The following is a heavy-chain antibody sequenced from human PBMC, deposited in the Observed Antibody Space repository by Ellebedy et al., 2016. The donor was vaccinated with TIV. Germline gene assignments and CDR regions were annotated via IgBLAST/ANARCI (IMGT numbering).Heavy chain of an antibody. D-gene: IGHD3-22*01. V-gene: IGHV3-48*01. J-gene: IGHJ3*01. CDR1: GFTFSNYN. CDR2: VSGSRKTK. Sequence: PGGSPRLSCAASGFTFSNYNMNWVRQAPGKGLEWVSSVSGSRKTKYYADSVKGRFTISRDNAQNSLYLQMNSLRADDTAVYYCARDNYYDPLDVWGQGTMVTVSS. CDR3: ARDNYYDPLDV.